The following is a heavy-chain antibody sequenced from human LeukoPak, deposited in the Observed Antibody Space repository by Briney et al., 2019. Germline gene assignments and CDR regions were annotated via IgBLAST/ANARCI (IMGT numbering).Heavy chain of an antibody. J-gene: IGHJ4*02. CDR1: GFTFSNYD. V-gene: IGHV3-21*01. Sequence: GGSLRLSCAASGFTFSNYDMSWVRQAPGKGLEWVSSISATSDYIYYAGSVKGRFTVSRDNAKNSLFLQMNSLRAEDTAVYYCARGVGVTIRTSNFDYWGQGTLVTASS. CDR3: ARGVGVTIRTSNFDY. CDR2: ISATSDYI. D-gene: IGHD1-26*01.